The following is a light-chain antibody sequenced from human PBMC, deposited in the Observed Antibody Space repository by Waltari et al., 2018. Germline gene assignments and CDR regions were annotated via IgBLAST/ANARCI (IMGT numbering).Light chain of an antibody. CDR3: SSYAGNDLVI. V-gene: IGLV2-14*01. CDR1: NSDVGSYNY. Sequence: QSALTQPASVSGSPGQSITISCTGTNSDVGSYNYVSWYQQHPGKAPKLMIYEVTNRPSGLSNRCSGDKSGNTASLTITELQAEDEADYYCSSYAGNDLVIFGGGTKLTVL. J-gene: IGLJ2*01. CDR2: EVT.